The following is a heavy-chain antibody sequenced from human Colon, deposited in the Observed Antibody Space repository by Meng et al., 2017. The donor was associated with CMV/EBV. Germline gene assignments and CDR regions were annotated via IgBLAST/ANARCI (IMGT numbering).Heavy chain of an antibody. CDR3: ARDQVVDTALVEGASYYYYGMDV. J-gene: IGHJ6*02. D-gene: IGHD5-18*01. CDR2: ISSFASNI. V-gene: IGHV3-11*01. Sequence: GESLKISCAASGFTFRAYYMSWIRQAPGTGLEWVSSISSFASNIYYADSVRGRFTISRDNARDSLYLQMNSLRADDTAGYYCARDQVVDTALVEGASYYYYGMDVWGQGTTVTVSS. CDR1: GFTFRAYY.